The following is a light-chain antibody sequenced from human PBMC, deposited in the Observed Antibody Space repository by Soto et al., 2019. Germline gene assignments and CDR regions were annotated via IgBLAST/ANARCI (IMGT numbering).Light chain of an antibody. CDR2: DVD. CDR1: SGDVGGYNY. CDR3: CSYAGSYSFVV. J-gene: IGLJ2*01. Sequence: QSVLTQPRSVSASPGQSVAISCSGTSGDVGGYNYVSWYQQHPGKVPKVIIYDVDKRPPGVPDRFSGSKSGNTASLTISGLQAEDEADYYCCSYAGSYSFVVFGGGTKVTVL. V-gene: IGLV2-11*01.